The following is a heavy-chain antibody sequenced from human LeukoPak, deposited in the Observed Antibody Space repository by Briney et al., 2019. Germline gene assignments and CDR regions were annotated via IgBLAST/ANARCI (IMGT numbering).Heavy chain of an antibody. CDR2: INPNSGGT. CDR3: ARVGGGYSYAYY. D-gene: IGHD5-18*01. J-gene: IGHJ4*02. V-gene: IGHV1-2*02. Sequence: APVKLSCKASGYAFTSYYMHWVRQAPGQGLEWMGWINPNSGGTNYAQKFQGRVTMTTDTSISTAYMELSSLRSDDTAVYYCARVGGGYSYAYYWGQGTLVTVSS. CDR1: GYAFTSYY.